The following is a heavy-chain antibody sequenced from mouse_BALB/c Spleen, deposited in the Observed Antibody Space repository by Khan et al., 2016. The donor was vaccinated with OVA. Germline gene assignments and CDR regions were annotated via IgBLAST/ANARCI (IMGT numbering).Heavy chain of an antibody. J-gene: IGHJ2*01. Sequence: EVELVESGGGLVKPGGSLKLSCAASGFTFSSYTMSWVRQTPEKRLEWVATISSGGSYTYYPDSVKGRFTISRDNAKNTLYLQMSSLKSEDTAMYYCRRAHYYGSSYAFDYWGQGTTLTVSS. CDR1: GFTFSSYT. CDR3: RRAHYYGSSYAFDY. D-gene: IGHD1-1*01. CDR2: ISSGGSYT. V-gene: IGHV5-6-4*01.